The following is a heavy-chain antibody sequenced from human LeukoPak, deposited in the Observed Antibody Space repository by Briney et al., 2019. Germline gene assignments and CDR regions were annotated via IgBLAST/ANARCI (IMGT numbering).Heavy chain of an antibody. CDR2: INHSAST. J-gene: IGHJ6*02. V-gene: IGHV4-34*01. D-gene: IGHD3-10*01. Sequence: SETLSLTCAVYGGSFSGYYWSWIRQPPGKGLEWRGVINHSASTNYNPSLKSRVTISVDTSKNQFSLKLSSVTASDTAVYYCARGVTGVRGVIITPAYGMDVWGQGTTVTVSS. CDR3: ARGVTGVRGVIITPAYGMDV. CDR1: GGSFSGYY.